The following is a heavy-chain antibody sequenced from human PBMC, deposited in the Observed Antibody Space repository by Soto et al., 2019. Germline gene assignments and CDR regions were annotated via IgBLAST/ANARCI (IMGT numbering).Heavy chain of an antibody. V-gene: IGHV3-23*01. Sequence: PGGSLRLSCAASGLIFENFGMSWVRQAPGKGLEWISSISGSGFKKYYADSVKGRFTISRDHSKSTVYLELNNLSAEDTAVYHCAKNQGVELVPLATVDWFDPWGQGSVVTVS. D-gene: IGHD1-26*01. CDR1: GLIFENFG. J-gene: IGHJ5*02. CDR2: ISGSGFKK. CDR3: AKNQGVELVPLATVDWFDP.